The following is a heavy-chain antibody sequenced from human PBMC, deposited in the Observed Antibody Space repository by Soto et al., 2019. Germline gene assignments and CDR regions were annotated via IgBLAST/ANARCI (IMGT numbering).Heavy chain of an antibody. CDR1: GFTFTSSA. CDR2: IVVGSGNT. V-gene: IGHV1-58*01. Sequence: QLQLVQSGPEVKKPGTSVKVSCKASGFTFTSSAVQWVRQARGQRLEWIGWIVVGSGNTNYAQKFQERVTITRDMSTSTAYMELSSLRSEDTAVYYCAALGLKWELLRGDNYWGQGTLVTVSS. J-gene: IGHJ4*02. D-gene: IGHD1-26*01. CDR3: AALGLKWELLRGDNY.